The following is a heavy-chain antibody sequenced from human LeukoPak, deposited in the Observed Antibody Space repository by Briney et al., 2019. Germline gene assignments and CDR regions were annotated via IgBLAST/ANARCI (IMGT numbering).Heavy chain of an antibody. J-gene: IGHJ6*03. Sequence: GGSLRLSCAASGFTFSSYAMSWVRQAPGKGLEWVSAISGSGGSTYYADSVKGRFTISRDNSKNTLYLQMNSLRAEDTAVYYCAKARYYDFWSGYHYYYYYMDVWGKGTTVTVSS. V-gene: IGHV3-23*01. CDR3: AKARYYDFWSGYHYYYYYMDV. CDR2: ISGSGGST. CDR1: GFTFSSYA. D-gene: IGHD3-3*01.